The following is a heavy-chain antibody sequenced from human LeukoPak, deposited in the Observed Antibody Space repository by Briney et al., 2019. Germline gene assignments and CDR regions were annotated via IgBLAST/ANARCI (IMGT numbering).Heavy chain of an antibody. Sequence: PSETLSLTCAVYGGSFSGYYWSWIRQPPGKGLEWIGYIYHSGSTYYNPSLKSRVTISVDRSKNQFSLKLSSVTAADTAVYYCARAEIGECSGGSCYTPGFDYWGQGTLVTVSS. D-gene: IGHD2-15*01. V-gene: IGHV4-34*01. CDR3: ARAEIGECSGGSCYTPGFDY. CDR2: IYHSGST. CDR1: GGSFSGYY. J-gene: IGHJ4*02.